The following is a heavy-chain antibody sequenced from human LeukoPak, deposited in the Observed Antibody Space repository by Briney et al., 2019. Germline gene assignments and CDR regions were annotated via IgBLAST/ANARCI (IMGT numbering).Heavy chain of an antibody. Sequence: GGSLRLSCAASGFTFSNYAMSWVRQAPGKGLEWVSVIYTGGSTYYADSVKGRFTISRDNSKNTLYLQMNSLRAEDTAVYYCARDLRGFIDYWGQGTLVTVSS. V-gene: IGHV3-53*01. CDR1: GFTFSNYA. CDR2: IYTGGST. CDR3: ARDLRGFIDY. J-gene: IGHJ4*02. D-gene: IGHD5-12*01.